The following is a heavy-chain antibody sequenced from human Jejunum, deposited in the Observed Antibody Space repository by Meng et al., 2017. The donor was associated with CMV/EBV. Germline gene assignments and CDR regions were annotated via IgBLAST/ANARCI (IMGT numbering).Heavy chain of an antibody. Sequence: KGFGYRFNNYWIGWVRQMPGKGLEWMGIIYPEDSDTRYSPSFQGQVTFSADKSINTAYLEWSSLKASDTAMYFCARDSGITETAPDFWGQGTLVTVSS. CDR2: IYPEDSDT. D-gene: IGHD6-13*01. J-gene: IGHJ4*02. CDR3: ARDSGITETAPDF. CDR1: GYRFNNYW. V-gene: IGHV5-51*01.